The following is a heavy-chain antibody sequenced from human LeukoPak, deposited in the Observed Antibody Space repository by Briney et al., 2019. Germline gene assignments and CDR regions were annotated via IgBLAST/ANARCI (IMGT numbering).Heavy chain of an antibody. Sequence: GASLKISCKGSGYSFTSYWIGWVRQMPGKGLEWMGIIYPGDSDTRYSPSFQGQATISADKSISTAYLQWSSLKASDTAMYYCARRLYYYDSSGHDAFDIWGQGTMVTASS. CDR1: GYSFTSYW. CDR2: IYPGDSDT. D-gene: IGHD3-22*01. J-gene: IGHJ3*02. V-gene: IGHV5-51*01. CDR3: ARRLYYYDSSGHDAFDI.